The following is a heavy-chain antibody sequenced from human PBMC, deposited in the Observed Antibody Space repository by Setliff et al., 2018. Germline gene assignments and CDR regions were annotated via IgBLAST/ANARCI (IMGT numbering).Heavy chain of an antibody. CDR2: IGPYNGNT. CDR3: AKGGNITRETYYYYGMDV. CDR1: GYTFTRYG. Sequence: ASVKVSCKASGYTFTRYGISWVRQAPGKGFEWMGWIGPYNGNTYYAQKFQGRVAITTDTSTSTAYMELRSLRSDDPAVYYCAKGGNITRETYYYYGMDVWGQGTTVTVSS. J-gene: IGHJ6*02. V-gene: IGHV1-18*01. D-gene: IGHD1-20*01.